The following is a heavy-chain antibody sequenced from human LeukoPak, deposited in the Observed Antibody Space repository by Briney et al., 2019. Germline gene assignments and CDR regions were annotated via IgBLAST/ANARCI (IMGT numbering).Heavy chain of an antibody. D-gene: IGHD7-27*01. Sequence: GGSLRLSCAASGLTFSSYSMNWVCQAPGKGLEWVSSISSSSSYIYYADSVKGRFTISRDNSKNTLYLQMNSLTVEDTAVYYCARGWGNIRTTGSSFDNWGQGTLVTVSS. V-gene: IGHV3-21*01. J-gene: IGHJ4*02. CDR2: ISSSSSYI. CDR3: ARGWGNIRTTGSSFDN. CDR1: GLTFSSYS.